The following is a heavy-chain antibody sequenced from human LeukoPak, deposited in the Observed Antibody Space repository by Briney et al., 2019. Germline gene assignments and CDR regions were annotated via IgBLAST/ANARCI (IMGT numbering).Heavy chain of an antibody. CDR1: GYTFTSYG. J-gene: IGHJ5*02. Sequence: ASVKVSCKASGYTFTSYGISWVRQAPGQGLEWMGWISAYNGNTNYAQKLQGRVTMTTDTSTSTAYMELRSLRSDDTAVYYCARGIDCYDSSAEFDPWGQGALVTVSS. CDR3: ARGIDCYDSSAEFDP. V-gene: IGHV1-18*01. CDR2: ISAYNGNT. D-gene: IGHD3-22*01.